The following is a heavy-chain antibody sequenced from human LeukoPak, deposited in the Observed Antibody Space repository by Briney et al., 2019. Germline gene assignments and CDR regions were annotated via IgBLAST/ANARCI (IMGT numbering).Heavy chain of an antibody. D-gene: IGHD2/OR15-2a*01. J-gene: IGHJ3*01. V-gene: IGHV1-46*01. CDR1: RYTFTSYY. CDR3: ARVRMTRGAFDV. CDR2: INPSGGST. Sequence: ASVKVSCKASRYTFTSYYIHWVRQAPGQGLEWMGIINPSGGSTDFAQKFQGRVAMTRDTSTSTVYMELSSLRSEDTAVYFCARVRMTRGAFDVWGQGTWVTVSS.